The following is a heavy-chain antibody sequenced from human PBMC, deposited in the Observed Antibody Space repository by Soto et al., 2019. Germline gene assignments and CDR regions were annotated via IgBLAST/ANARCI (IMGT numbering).Heavy chain of an antibody. D-gene: IGHD1-20*01. V-gene: IGHV1-69*06. CDR1: GGALTSYP. CDR2: IDPIVDTS. Sequence: QVRLEQSGAEVKKPGSSVRVSCQASGGALTSYPIHWVRQAPGQGLEWMGVIDPIVDTSNLAENFKTRLTLTADTSTNTVYMDLTSLRSDDTAIYFCATYPRPYKWTDIWGRGTQLTVSS. J-gene: IGHJ4*02. CDR3: ATYPRPYKWTDI.